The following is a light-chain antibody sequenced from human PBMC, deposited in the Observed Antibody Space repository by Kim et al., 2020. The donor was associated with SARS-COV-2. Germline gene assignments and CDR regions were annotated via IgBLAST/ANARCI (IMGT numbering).Light chain of an antibody. CDR2: DVS. CDR3: CSYAGSYTWV. CDR1: SSDVGGYNY. J-gene: IGLJ3*02. Sequence: GQSVTISCTGTSSDVGGYNYVSWYQQYPGKAPKLMIYDVSKRPSGVPDRFSGSKSGNTASLTISGLQAEDEADYYCCSYAGSYTWVFGGGTKVTVL. V-gene: IGLV2-11*01.